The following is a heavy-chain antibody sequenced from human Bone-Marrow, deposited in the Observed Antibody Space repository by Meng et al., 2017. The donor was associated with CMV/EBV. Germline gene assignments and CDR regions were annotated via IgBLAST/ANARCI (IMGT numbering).Heavy chain of an antibody. V-gene: IGHV3-53*01. J-gene: IGHJ6*02. CDR2: IYSGGST. CDR1: GFTFSSYS. Sequence: GESLKISCTASGFTFSSYSMNWVRQAPGKGLEWVSVIYSGGSTYYADSVKGRFTISRDNSKNTLYLQMNSLRAEDTAVYYCARDSRSGYYYYGMDVWGQGTTVTVSS. D-gene: IGHD2-2*01. CDR3: ARDSRSGYYYYGMDV.